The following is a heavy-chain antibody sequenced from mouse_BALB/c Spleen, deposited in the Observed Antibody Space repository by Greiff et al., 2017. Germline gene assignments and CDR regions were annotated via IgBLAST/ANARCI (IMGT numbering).Heavy chain of an antibody. V-gene: IGHV14-3*02. J-gene: IGHJ4*01. Sequence: VQLQQSGAELVKPGASVKLSCTASGFNIKDTYMHWVKQRPEQGLEWIGRIDPANGNTKYDPKFQGKATITADTSSNTAYLQLSSLTSEDTAVYYCARPGLGRAMDYWGQGTSVTVSS. CDR1: GFNIKDTY. D-gene: IGHD4-1*01. CDR2: IDPANGNT. CDR3: ARPGLGRAMDY.